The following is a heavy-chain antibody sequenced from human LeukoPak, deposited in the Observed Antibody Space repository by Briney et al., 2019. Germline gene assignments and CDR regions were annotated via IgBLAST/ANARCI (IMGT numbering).Heavy chain of an antibody. CDR3: ARAKPKNMVRGLIMRRESRYYFDY. CDR2: IYSGGST. V-gene: IGHV3-53*01. Sequence: GGSLRLSCAASGFTFSSYNMNWVRQAPGKGLEWVSVIYSGGSTNYADSVKGRFTISRDNSKSTLYIQMNSLRAEDTAVYYCARAKPKNMVRGLIMRRESRYYFDYWGQGTLVTVSS. J-gene: IGHJ4*02. D-gene: IGHD3-10*01. CDR1: GFTFSSYN.